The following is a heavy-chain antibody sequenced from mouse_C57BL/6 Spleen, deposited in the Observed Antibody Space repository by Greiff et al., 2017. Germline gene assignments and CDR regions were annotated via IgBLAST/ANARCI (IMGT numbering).Heavy chain of an antibody. Sequence: QVQLQQSGAELARPGASVKLSCKASGYTFSSFGISWVKQRTGQGLEWIGEIYPRSGNTYYNEKCKGKATLTADKSSSTAYMELRSLTSEDSAVYFCARFSYYDYGYYAMDYWGQGTSVTVSS. V-gene: IGHV1-81*01. J-gene: IGHJ4*01. D-gene: IGHD2-4*01. CDR2: IYPRSGNT. CDR3: ARFSYYDYGYYAMDY. CDR1: GYTFSSFG.